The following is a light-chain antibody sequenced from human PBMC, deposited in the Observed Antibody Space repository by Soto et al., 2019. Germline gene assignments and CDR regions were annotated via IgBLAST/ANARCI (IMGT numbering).Light chain of an antibody. Sequence: EIVLTQSPATLSLSPGERATLSCGASQRVRTGLAWYQQKPCHAPRLLSYDASTRDTGVPARFSGSGSGTDFPLTISNLESEDFGVYYCQPRTDWPTITFGQGTRLDIK. V-gene: IGKV3-11*01. CDR2: DAS. CDR3: QPRTDWPTIT. CDR1: QRVRTG. J-gene: IGKJ5*01.